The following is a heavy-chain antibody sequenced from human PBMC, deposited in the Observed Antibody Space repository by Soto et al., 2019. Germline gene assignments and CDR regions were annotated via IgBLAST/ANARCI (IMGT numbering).Heavy chain of an antibody. V-gene: IGHV3-11*05. CDR3: AKEGNWNYRYNWFDP. CDR1: GLSFSDYS. CDR2: ISRGGGDT. D-gene: IGHD1-7*01. Sequence: GGSLRLSFASSGLSFSDYSMTWIRQSPGKGPEWVARISRGGGDTEYADTVKGRFTISRDNSKNTLYLQMNSLRAEDTAVYYCAKEGNWNYRYNWFDPWGQGNLVTGSS. J-gene: IGHJ5*02.